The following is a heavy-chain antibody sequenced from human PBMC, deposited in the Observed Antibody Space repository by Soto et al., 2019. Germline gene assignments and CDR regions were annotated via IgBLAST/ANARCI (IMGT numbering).Heavy chain of an antibody. CDR3: ARVGYCSGGSCYYYYYGMDV. V-gene: IGHV4-59*01. CDR1: GGSISSYY. D-gene: IGHD2-15*01. CDR2: IYYSGST. Sequence: SETLSLTCTVSGGSISSYYWSWIRQPPGKGLEWIGYIYYSGSTNYNPSLKSRVTISVDTSKNLFSLNLSSVTAAGTAVYYCARVGYCSGGSCYYYYYGMDVWGQGTTVTVSS. J-gene: IGHJ6*02.